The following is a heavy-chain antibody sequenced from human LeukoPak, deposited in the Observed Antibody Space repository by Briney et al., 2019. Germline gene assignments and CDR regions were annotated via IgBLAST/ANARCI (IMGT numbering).Heavy chain of an antibody. D-gene: IGHD1-26*01. CDR2: IYTSGST. J-gene: IGHJ4*02. Sequence: SETLSLTCAVYGGSFSGYYWSWIRQPAGKGLEWIGRIYTSGSTNYNPSLKSRVTISVDTSKNQFSLKLSSVTAADTAVYYCARSNGWDSGSYLDYWGQGTLVTVSS. CDR3: ARSNGWDSGSYLDY. CDR1: GGSFSGYY. V-gene: IGHV4-59*10.